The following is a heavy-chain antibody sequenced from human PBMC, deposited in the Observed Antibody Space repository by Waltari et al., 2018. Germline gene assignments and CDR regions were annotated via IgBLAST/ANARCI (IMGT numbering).Heavy chain of an antibody. J-gene: IGHJ6*03. D-gene: IGHD2-2*01. CDR1: GLTFSSYA. Sequence: EVQLLESGGGLVQPGGSLRLSCAASGLTFSSYAMSWVRQAPGKGLEWVSAISGSGGSTYYADAVKGRFTIARDNTKNTLYLQMNSRRAEDTAVYYCAKGGEDIVVVPAAMSYYYYYMDVWGKGTTVTISS. V-gene: IGHV3-23*01. CDR3: AKGGEDIVVVPAAMSYYYYYMDV. CDR2: ISGSGGST.